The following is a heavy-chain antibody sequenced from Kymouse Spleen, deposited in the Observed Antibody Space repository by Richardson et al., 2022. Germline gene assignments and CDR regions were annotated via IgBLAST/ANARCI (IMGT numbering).Heavy chain of an antibody. CDR3: AKDIGGAAAGTPYYFDY. J-gene: IGHJ4*02. CDR1: GFTFDDYA. D-gene: IGHD6-13*01. Sequence: EVQLVESGGGLVQPGRSLRLSCAASGFTFDDYAMHWVRQAPGKGLEWVSGISWNSGSIGYADSVKGRFTISRDNAKNSLYLQMNSLRAEDTALYYCAKDIGGAAAGTPYYFDYWGQGTLVTVSS. CDR2: ISWNSGSI. V-gene: IGHV3-9*01.